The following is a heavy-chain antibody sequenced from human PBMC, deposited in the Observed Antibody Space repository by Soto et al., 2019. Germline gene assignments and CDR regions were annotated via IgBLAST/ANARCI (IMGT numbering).Heavy chain of an antibody. D-gene: IGHD6-6*01. CDR3: AKYHLEYSSSSYYYYYMDV. V-gene: IGHV3-23*01. J-gene: IGHJ6*03. Sequence: GGSLRLSCAASGFTFSSYAMSWVRQAPGKGLEWVSAIRGRGGSTYYADSVKGRFTISRDNTKNPLYLQMNNLRAEDTAVYSFAKYHLEYSSSSYYYYYMDVWGKGTTVTVSS. CDR1: GFTFSSYA. CDR2: IRGRGGST.